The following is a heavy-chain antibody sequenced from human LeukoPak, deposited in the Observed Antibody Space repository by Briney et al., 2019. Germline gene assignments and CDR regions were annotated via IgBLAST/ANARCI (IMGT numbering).Heavy chain of an antibody. J-gene: IGHJ5*02. CDR1: GYTFTSYG. CDR2: ISAYNGNT. Sequence: ASVKGSCKASGYTFTSYGISWVRQAPGQGLEWMGWISAYNGNTNYAQRLQGRVTMATDTSTSTAYMELRSLRSDDTAVYYCARGLMGSGLNWFDPWGQGTLVTVSS. D-gene: IGHD2-8*01. CDR3: ARGLMGSGLNWFDP. V-gene: IGHV1-18*01.